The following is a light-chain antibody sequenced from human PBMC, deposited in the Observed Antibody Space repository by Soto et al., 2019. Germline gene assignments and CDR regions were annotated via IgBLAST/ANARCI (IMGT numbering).Light chain of an antibody. J-gene: IGKJ1*01. Sequence: EIVMTQSPATLSVSPGERATLSCRASQSVSSNLAWYQQKPGQAPRLLIYGASTRATGIPARFSGSGSGTELTLPISSPQSEDFAVYYCQQYNNWPPWTFGQGAKVEIK. CDR2: GAS. V-gene: IGKV3-15*01. CDR3: QQYNNWPPWT. CDR1: QSVSSN.